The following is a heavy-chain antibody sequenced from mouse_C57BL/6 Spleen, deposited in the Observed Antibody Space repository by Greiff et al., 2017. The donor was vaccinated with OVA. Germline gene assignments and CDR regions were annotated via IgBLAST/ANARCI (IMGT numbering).Heavy chain of an antibody. J-gene: IGHJ4*01. Sequence: QVQLQQPGAELVMPGASVKLSCKASGYTFTSYWMHWVKQRPGQGLEWIGEIDPSDSYTNYNQKFKGKSTLTVDKSSSTAYMQLSSLTSEDSAVYYCARSAVVDGYAMDYWGQGTSVTVSS. CDR2: IDPSDSYT. CDR1: GYTFTSYW. V-gene: IGHV1-69*01. D-gene: IGHD1-1*01. CDR3: ARSAVVDGYAMDY.